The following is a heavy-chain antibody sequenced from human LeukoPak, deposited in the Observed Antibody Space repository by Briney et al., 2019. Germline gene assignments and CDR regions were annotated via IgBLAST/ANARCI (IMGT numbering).Heavy chain of an antibody. J-gene: IGHJ3*02. V-gene: IGHV3-13*01. CDR3: IRGGIRVSGIDAFDI. Sequence: GGSLRLSCAASGFTFRDYDMHWVRQVPGRGLEWVSAIGIGDDTHYPDSVKGRFTISRENAKNSLYLQMNILRDGDTAVYYCIRGGIRVSGIDAFDIWGQGTMVTVSS. CDR2: IGIGDDT. CDR1: GFTFRDYD. D-gene: IGHD5/OR15-5a*01.